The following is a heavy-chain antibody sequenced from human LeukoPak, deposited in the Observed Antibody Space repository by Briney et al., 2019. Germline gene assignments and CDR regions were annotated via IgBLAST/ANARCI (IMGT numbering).Heavy chain of an antibody. CDR2: INHSGST. J-gene: IGHJ5*02. Sequence: SETLSLTCAVYGGSFSGYYWSRIRQPPGKGLEWIGEINHSGSTNYNPSPKSRVTISVDTSKNQFSLKLSSVTAADTAVYYCARQGYYYGSGSYPANWFDPWGQGTLVTVSS. CDR3: ARQGYYYGSGSYPANWFDP. D-gene: IGHD3-10*01. V-gene: IGHV4-34*01. CDR1: GGSFSGYY.